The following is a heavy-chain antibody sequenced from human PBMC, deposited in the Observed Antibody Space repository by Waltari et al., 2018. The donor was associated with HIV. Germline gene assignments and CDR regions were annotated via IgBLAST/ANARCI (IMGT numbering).Heavy chain of an antibody. J-gene: IGHJ4*02. CDR2: ISAYNGNT. Sequence: CKASGYTFTSYGISWVRQAPGQGLEWMGWISAYNGNTNYAQKLQGRVTMTTDTSTSTVYMELRRLRSDDTATYYCARETRFDGDYVKYIDFWGQGALVTVSS. CDR3: ARETRFDGDYVKYIDF. D-gene: IGHD4-17*01. CDR1: GYTFTSYG. V-gene: IGHV1-18*01.